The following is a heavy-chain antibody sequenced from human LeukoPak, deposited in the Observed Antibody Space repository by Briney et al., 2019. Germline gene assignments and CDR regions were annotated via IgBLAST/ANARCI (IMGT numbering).Heavy chain of an antibody. CDR1: GYTFTGYY. V-gene: IGHV1-46*01. CDR2: IIPIFGTA. Sequence: ASVKVSCKASGYTFTGYYMHWVRQAPGQGLEWMGGIIPIFGTANYAQKFQGRVTMTRDMSTSTVYMEMSSLRSEDTAVYFCARDNNVFDIWGQGTMVTVSS. J-gene: IGHJ3*02. CDR3: ARDNNVFDI.